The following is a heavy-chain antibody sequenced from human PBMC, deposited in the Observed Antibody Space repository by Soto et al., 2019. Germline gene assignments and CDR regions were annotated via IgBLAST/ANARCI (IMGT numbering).Heavy chain of an antibody. CDR3: VIDRWIEY. J-gene: IGHJ4*02. Sequence: XVSLRLSCSVSGFTFSSYAMHWVRQAPGKGLEYVSSISSNGSPTYYVDSVKGRFTISRDNSKNTLYLQMSSLRPEDTAIYYCVIDRWIEYWGQGALVTVSS. CDR2: ISSNGSPT. V-gene: IGHV3-64D*06. D-gene: IGHD2-15*01. CDR1: GFTFSSYA.